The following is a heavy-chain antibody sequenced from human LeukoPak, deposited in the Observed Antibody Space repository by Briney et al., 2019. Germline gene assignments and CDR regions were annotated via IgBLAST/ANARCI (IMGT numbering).Heavy chain of an antibody. CDR3: ARWAARAFHWFDP. J-gene: IGHJ5*02. V-gene: IGHV3-53*01. CDR2: IYTTGNT. CDR1: GFTVSSNS. D-gene: IGHD6-6*01. Sequence: PGGSLRLSCTVSGFTVSSNSMSWVRQAPGKGLEWVSFIYTTGNTHNSDSVKGRFTISRDSSKNTLYLQMNSLRAEDTAVYYCARWAARAFHWFDPWGQGTLVTVSS.